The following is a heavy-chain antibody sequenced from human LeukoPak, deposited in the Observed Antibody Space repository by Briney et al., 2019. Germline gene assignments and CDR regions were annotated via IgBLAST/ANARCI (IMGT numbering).Heavy chain of an antibody. CDR3: ARDRRWLQIYY. CDR1: GFTFSSYA. CDR2: ISSDGSNK. D-gene: IGHD5-24*01. V-gene: IGHV3-30-3*01. J-gene: IGHJ4*02. Sequence: GGSLRLSCAASGFTFSSYAMHWVRQAPGKGLEWVAVISSDGSNKYYADSVKGRITISRDNSQNTLYLQMNSLRAEDTPVYYCARDRRWLQIYYWGQGTLVTVSS.